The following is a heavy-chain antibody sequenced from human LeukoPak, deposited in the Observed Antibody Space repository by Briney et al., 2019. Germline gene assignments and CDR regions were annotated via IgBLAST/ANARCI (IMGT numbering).Heavy chain of an antibody. CDR3: AKSGTACSGGSCYSHYFDF. J-gene: IGHJ4*02. CDR1: GFTFSKYV. Sequence: GGSLRLSCADPGFTFSKYVMSWVRPAPGKGLQWVSAVCGGGGSSSYADSGKGRFTISRDNSKNTLYLQLNSLRAEDTAVYYCAKSGTACSGGSCYSHYFDFWGQGTLVTVSS. V-gene: IGHV3-23*01. CDR2: VCGGGGSS. D-gene: IGHD2-15*01.